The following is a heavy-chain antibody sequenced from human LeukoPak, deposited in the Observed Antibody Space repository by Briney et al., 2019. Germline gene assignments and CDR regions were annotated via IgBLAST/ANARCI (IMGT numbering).Heavy chain of an antibody. CDR3: ARYSGSFPGWLDP. V-gene: IGHV3-7*01. CDR1: GLTFSGSW. CDR2: INPAGSQK. Sequence: GGSLRLSSAAAGLTFSGSWVSWVRQAQGKGLEWVANINPAGSQKNYVDSVKGRFTISRDNAMNSVFLQIDSLRAEDTGVYYCARYSGSFPGWLDPWGQGTLVTVSS. J-gene: IGHJ5*02. D-gene: IGHD1-26*01.